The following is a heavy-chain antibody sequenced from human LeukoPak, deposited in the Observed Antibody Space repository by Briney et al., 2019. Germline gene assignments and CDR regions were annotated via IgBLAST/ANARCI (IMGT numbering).Heavy chain of an antibody. V-gene: IGHV4-34*01. J-gene: IGHJ6*03. D-gene: IGHD2-21*02. CDR1: GGSFSGYY. Sequence: SETLSLTCVVYGGSFSGYYWSWIRQPPGKGQEWIGEINHSGSTNYNPSLKSRVTISVDTSKNQFSLKLSSVTAADTAVYYCARGPGVVTAPRRGYYYMDVWGKGTTVTVSS. CDR3: ARGPGVVTAPRRGYYYMDV. CDR2: INHSGST.